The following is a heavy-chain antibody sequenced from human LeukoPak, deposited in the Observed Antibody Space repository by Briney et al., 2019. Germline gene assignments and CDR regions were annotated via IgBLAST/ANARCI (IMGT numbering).Heavy chain of an antibody. CDR1: GFTFSSYA. Sequence: GGSLRLSCAASGFTFSSYAMSWVRQAPGKGLEWVSGISDSGGSTYYADSVKGRFTISRDNSKSTLYLQMDSLRAEDTAVYYCAKVGSYYDILTGFPAWGQGTLVTVSS. J-gene: IGHJ4*02. D-gene: IGHD3-9*01. CDR3: AKVGSYYDILTGFPA. CDR2: ISDSGGST. V-gene: IGHV3-23*01.